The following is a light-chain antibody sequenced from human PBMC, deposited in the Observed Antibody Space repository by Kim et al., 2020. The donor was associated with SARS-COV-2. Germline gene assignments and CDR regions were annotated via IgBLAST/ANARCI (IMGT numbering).Light chain of an antibody. Sequence: LSPGERATLSCSASQYVRSNYLAWYQQKPGQSPRLLIYGASSRATGIPDRFSGSGSGTDFTLTISRLEPEDFAVYYCQQYGSSPQTFGQGTKVEI. CDR3: QQYGSSPQT. CDR1: QYVRSNY. CDR2: GAS. J-gene: IGKJ1*01. V-gene: IGKV3-20*01.